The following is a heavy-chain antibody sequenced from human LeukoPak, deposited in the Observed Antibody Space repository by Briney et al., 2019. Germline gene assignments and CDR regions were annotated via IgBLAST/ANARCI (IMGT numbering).Heavy chain of an antibody. J-gene: IGHJ4*02. D-gene: IGHD5-12*01. CDR3: ARHAENGSDRFDY. Sequence: PSETLSLTCTVSGGSISSSSYYWGWVRQPPGKGLEWIGSIYYSGSTNYNPSLKSRVTISIDTSKSHFSLKLSSVTAADTAVYYCARHAENGSDRFDYWGQGTLVTVSS. CDR2: IYYSGST. V-gene: IGHV4-39*01. CDR1: GGSISSSSYY.